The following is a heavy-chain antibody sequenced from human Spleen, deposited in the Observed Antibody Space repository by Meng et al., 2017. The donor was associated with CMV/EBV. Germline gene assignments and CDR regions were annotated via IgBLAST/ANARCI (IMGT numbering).Heavy chain of an antibody. V-gene: IGHV4-39*01. CDR1: GDSISSSSSYY. D-gene: IGHD3-22*01. Sequence: SETLSLTCTVSGDSISSSSSYYWGWIRQPPGKGLEWIGSVYYSGSIYYDPSLKSRVTISVDTSKNQFSLKLSSVTAADTAVYYCARFSSGYYASFFDFWGQGTLVTVSS. J-gene: IGHJ4*02. CDR3: ARFSSGYYASFFDF. CDR2: VYYSGSI.